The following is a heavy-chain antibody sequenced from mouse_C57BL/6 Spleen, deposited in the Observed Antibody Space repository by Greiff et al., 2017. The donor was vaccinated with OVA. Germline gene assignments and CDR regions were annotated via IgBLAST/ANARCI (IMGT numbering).Heavy chain of an antibody. CDR3: ARWPITTWAMYY. D-gene: IGHD1-1*01. CDR1: GYAFSSSW. CDR2: IYPGDGDT. V-gene: IGHV1-82*01. Sequence: VQLQQSGPELVKPGASVKISCKASGYAFSSSWMNWVKQRPGKGLEWIGRIYPGDGDTNYNGKFKGKATLTADKSSSTAYMQLSSLTSEDAAVYFCARWPITTWAMYYWGQGTSVTVSS. J-gene: IGHJ4*01.